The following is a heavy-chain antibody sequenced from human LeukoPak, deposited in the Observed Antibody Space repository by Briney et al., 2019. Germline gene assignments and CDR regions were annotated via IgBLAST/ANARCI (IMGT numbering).Heavy chain of an antibody. CDR2: IHPSGST. CDR1: GDSISSYY. V-gene: IGHV4-4*07. Sequence: SSETLSLTCTVSGDSISSYYWSWIRQPAGKGLEWIGRIHPSGSTNYNPSLKSRVTLSADTSKNQFSLKLSSVTAADTAVYYCARGPPPDFDYWGRGTLVTVSS. J-gene: IGHJ4*02. CDR3: ARGPPPDFDY.